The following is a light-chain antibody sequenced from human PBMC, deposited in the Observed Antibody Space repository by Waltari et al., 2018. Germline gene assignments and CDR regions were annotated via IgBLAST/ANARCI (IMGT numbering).Light chain of an antibody. Sequence: EIVMTQSPATLSVSPGERATLSCRASQSVRINLAWYQQKPGQAPRLLIYGPSTRASGIPARFSGSGSGTEFTLTISGLQSEDFAVYYCQQYNDWPRTFGQGTKVEIK. J-gene: IGKJ1*01. CDR2: GPS. CDR1: QSVRIN. CDR3: QQYNDWPRT. V-gene: IGKV3-15*01.